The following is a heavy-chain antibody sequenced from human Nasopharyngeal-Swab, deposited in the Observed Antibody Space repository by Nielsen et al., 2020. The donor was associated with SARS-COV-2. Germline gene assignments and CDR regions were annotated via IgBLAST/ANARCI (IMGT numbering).Heavy chain of an antibody. CDR1: GFTFSSYG. CDR3: ARSRSYYDSSGFPVGY. J-gene: IGHJ4*02. CDR2: IWYDGSNK. Sequence: GGSLRLSCAASGFTFSSYGMHWVRQAPGKGLEWVAVIWYDGSNKYYADSVKGRFTISRDNSKNTLYLQMNSLRAEDTAVYYCARSRSYYDSSGFPVGYWGQGTLVTVSS. D-gene: IGHD3-22*01. V-gene: IGHV3-33*01.